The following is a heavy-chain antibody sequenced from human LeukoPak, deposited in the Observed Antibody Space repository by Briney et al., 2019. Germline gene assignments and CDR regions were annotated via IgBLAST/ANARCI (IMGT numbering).Heavy chain of an antibody. Sequence: SETLSLTCTVSGGSLSSSGYYWGWIRQPPGKGLEWIGSIYYSGSTYYNPSRKSRVTISIDTSKNQFSLKLNSVTAADTALYYCARRMAGSSNVFDIWGQGTMVTVSS. CDR3: ARRMAGSSNVFDI. CDR2: IYYSGST. V-gene: IGHV4-39*07. CDR1: GGSLSSSGYY. J-gene: IGHJ3*02. D-gene: IGHD3-10*01.